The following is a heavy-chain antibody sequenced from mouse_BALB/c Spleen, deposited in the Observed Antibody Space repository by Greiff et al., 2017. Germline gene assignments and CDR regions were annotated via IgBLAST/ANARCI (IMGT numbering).Heavy chain of an antibody. Sequence: EVKVVESGGGLVQPGGSRKLSCAASGFTFSSFGMHWVRQAPEKGLEWVAYISSGSSTIYYADTVKGRFTISRDNPKNTLFLQMTSLRSEDTAMYYCAREENYYGSSPLGYWGQGTTLTVSS. V-gene: IGHV5-17*02. CDR2: ISSGSSTI. CDR1: GFTFSSFG. D-gene: IGHD1-1*01. CDR3: AREENYYGSSPLGY. J-gene: IGHJ2*01.